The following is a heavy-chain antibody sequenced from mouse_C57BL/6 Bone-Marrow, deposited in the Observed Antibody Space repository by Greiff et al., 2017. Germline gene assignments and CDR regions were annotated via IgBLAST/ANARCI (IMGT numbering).Heavy chain of an antibody. Sequence: EDIYPGSGSTNYNEKFKSKATLTVDTSSSTAYMQLSSLTSEDSAVYYCAQIAYYYGSSYWYFDVWGTGTTGTVAS. V-gene: IGHV1-55*01. CDR2: IYPGSGST. J-gene: IGHJ1*03. CDR3: AQIAYYYGSSYWYFDV. D-gene: IGHD1-1*01.